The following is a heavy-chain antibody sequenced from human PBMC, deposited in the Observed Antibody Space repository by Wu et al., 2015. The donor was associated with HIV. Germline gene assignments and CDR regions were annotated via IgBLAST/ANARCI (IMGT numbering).Heavy chain of an antibody. Sequence: QVQLVQSGAEVKKPGSSVKVACKASGGTFSNYAISWVRQAPGQGLEWMGGITPISVTPKYAQKFQARVTISTDESTRTAYMELISLKSGDTAVYYCARVQTGYYYGMDVWGQGP. J-gene: IGHJ6*02. V-gene: IGHV1-69*05. CDR3: ARVQTGYYYGMDV. CDR2: ITPISVTP. D-gene: IGHD1-14*01. CDR1: GGTFSNYA.